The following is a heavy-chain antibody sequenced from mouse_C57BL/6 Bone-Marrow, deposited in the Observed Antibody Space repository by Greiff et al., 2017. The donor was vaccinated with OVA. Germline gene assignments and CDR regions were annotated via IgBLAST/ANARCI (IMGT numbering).Heavy chain of an antibody. D-gene: IGHD2-3*01. CDR1: GYTFTNYW. CDR2: LYPRGGYT. Sequence: VQLQQSGAELVRPGTSVKMSCKASGYTFTNYWIGWAKQRPGHGLEWIGDLYPRGGYTNYTEKFKGKATLTADKSSSTAYMQFSSLTSEDSAIYDCARWYGYYYWYFDVWGTGTMVTVSA. CDR3: ARWYGYYYWYFDV. J-gene: IGHJ1*03. V-gene: IGHV1-63*01.